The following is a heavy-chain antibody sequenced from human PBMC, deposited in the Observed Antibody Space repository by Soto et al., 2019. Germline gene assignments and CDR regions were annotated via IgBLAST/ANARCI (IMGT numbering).Heavy chain of an antibody. J-gene: IGHJ3*02. CDR1: VGSISSGGDY. Sequence: QVQLQESGPGLVKPSQTLSLTCTFSVGSISSGGDYWSWIRPHPGKGLEWIGYIYYSGSTYYNPSLKSRVTISVDTSKNQFSLKLSSVSAADTAVDYCARVWVRFDIWGQGTMVTVSS. D-gene: IGHD3-16*01. CDR2: IYYSGST. CDR3: ARVWVRFDI. V-gene: IGHV4-31*03.